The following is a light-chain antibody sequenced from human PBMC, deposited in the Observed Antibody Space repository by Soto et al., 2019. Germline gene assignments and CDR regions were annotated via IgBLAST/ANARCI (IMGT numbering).Light chain of an antibody. CDR2: GAS. V-gene: IGKV3-20*01. CDR3: QQDASSPWT. CDR1: QSVSSSY. Sequence: EIVLTQSPGTLSLSPGERATLSCRASQSVSSSYLAWYQQKPGQAPRLLIYGASSRATGIPDRFSGSGSGTDFTLTISRLEPEDFAVYYCQQDASSPWTFGQGTKV. J-gene: IGKJ1*01.